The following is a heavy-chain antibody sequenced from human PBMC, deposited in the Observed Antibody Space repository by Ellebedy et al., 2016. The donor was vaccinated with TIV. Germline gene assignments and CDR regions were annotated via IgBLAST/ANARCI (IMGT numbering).Heavy chain of an antibody. CDR2: INHSGST. D-gene: IGHD5-12*01. CDR3: ARGGRGYSGYALPFDY. V-gene: IGHV4-34*01. CDR1: GGSFSGYY. J-gene: IGHJ4*02. Sequence: SETLSLXCAVYGGSFSGYYWSWIRQPPGKGLEWIGEINHSGSTNYNPSLKSRVTISVDTSKNQFSLKLSSVTAADTAVYYCARGGRGYSGYALPFDYWGQGTLVTVSS.